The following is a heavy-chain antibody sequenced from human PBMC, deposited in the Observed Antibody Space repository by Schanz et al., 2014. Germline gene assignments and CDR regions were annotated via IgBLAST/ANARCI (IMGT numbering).Heavy chain of an antibody. CDR3: AKGMGYCSGGTCYDYYYYGLDV. CDR1: EYSFTSYS. CDR2: INTGSGDT. Sequence: QVHLVQSGAEVKRPGASVKVSCKASEYSFTSYSMHWVRQAPGQRLEWMGWINTGSGDTKYSQNFQGRVTMTTDTSTSTVYMELRSLRSDDTAVFYCAKGMGYCSGGTCYDYYYYGLDVWGQGTLVTVSS. D-gene: IGHD2-15*01. J-gene: IGHJ6*02. V-gene: IGHV1-3*04.